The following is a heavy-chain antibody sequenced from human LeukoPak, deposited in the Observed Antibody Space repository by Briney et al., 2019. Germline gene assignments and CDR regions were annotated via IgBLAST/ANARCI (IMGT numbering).Heavy chain of an antibody. Sequence: SDTPALTCTVSGGSMNSNDDYWGSIRQTRGKRPEWIGRSLYSGTSYYTPSLKGRVTMSVDTFKSQFSLKVRSVTAADTGLYYCVRHQRSSWDLIDFWGQGALVPVSS. J-gene: IGHJ4*02. CDR1: GGSMNSNDDY. CDR3: VRHQRSSWDLIDF. V-gene: IGHV4-39*01. D-gene: IGHD1-26*01. CDR2: SLYSGTS.